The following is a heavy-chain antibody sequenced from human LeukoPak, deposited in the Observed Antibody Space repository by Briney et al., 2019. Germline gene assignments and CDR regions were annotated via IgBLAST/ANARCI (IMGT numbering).Heavy chain of an antibody. CDR1: GGAIRWGDYY. CDR2: IHYSGST. CDR3: ARPGYIYGGGRFDY. Sequence: PSETLSLISTVSGGAIRWGDYYWTWIRQPPGKGLECIGYIHYSGSTYYSPSLRSRLTMSLDTSKKQFSLKLSSVSATDTAVYYFARPGYIYGGGRFDYWGQGTLVTVSS. V-gene: IGHV4-30-4*08. J-gene: IGHJ4*02. D-gene: IGHD5-18*01.